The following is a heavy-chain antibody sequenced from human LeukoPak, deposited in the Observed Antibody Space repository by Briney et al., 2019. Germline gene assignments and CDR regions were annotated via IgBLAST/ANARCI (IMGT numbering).Heavy chain of an antibody. D-gene: IGHD4-17*01. CDR2: IRAGGDNT. V-gene: IGHV3-23*01. CDR3: AKDPNGDYVGAFDF. Sequence: GGSLRLSCAASGFTFRNYAMMWVRQAPGKGLELVSSIRAGGDNTYNADSVTGRFTISRDNSKNTLFLQMNSLRAEDTAVYYCAKDPNGDYVGAFDFWGQGMMVSVSS. J-gene: IGHJ4*02. CDR1: GFTFRNYA.